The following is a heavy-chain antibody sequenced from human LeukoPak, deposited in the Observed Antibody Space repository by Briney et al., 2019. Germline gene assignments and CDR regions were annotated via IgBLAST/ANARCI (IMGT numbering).Heavy chain of an antibody. D-gene: IGHD2-15*01. J-gene: IGHJ4*02. CDR3: ARRYCSGGSCYQIDY. Sequence: SETLSLTCTVSGGSISSYYWSWIRQPPGKGLEWIGYIYTSGSTNYNPPLKSRVTISVDTSKNQFSLKLSSVTAADTAVYYCARRYCSGGSCYQIDYWGQGTLVTVSS. V-gene: IGHV4-4*09. CDR2: IYTSGST. CDR1: GGSISSYY.